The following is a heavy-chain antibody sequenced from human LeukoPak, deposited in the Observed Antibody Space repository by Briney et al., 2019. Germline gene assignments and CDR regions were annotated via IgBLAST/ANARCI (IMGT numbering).Heavy chain of an antibody. J-gene: IGHJ4*02. V-gene: IGHV4-4*07. CDR2: IFTSGST. CDR1: GLSISGNY. Sequence: WGTLSLTCTVSGLSISGNYRSWVRQPAGKGLEWVGLIFTSGSTNYNPSLQSRVTISVDTSKNQFFLNLSSLTAADTAVYYCARDGYGSGRLPGDWGQRTLLT. D-gene: IGHD3-10*01. CDR3: ARDGYGSGRLPGD.